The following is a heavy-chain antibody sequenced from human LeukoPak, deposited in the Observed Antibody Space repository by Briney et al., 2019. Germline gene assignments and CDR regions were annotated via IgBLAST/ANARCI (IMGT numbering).Heavy chain of an antibody. CDR1: GVSMSSSPYY. Sequence: SETLSLTCTVSGVSMSSSPYYWGWIRQPPGKGLEWIGTIYDSGNTNYNPSLRSRLTISVDTSRNQFSLKLSSVAAADTAVYYCARHDCDSSRCSVNWFDPWGQGTLVTVSS. D-gene: IGHD2/OR15-2a*01. CDR2: IYDSGNT. CDR3: ARHDCDSSRCSVNWFDP. V-gene: IGHV4-39*01. J-gene: IGHJ5*02.